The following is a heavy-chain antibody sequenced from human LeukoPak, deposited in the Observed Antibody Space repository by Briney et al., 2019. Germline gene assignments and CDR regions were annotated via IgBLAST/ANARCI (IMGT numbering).Heavy chain of an antibody. CDR3: ARYGVYGDYDY. J-gene: IGHJ4*02. CDR1: GGSISGSY. Sequence: SETLSLTCTVSGGSISGSYWSRIRQPPGKALDWIGGIYYTGSTSYNLSLKSRVTMSVDTSKNQFSLQVRSVTAADTAVYYCARYGVYGDYDYWGQGTLVTVSS. CDR2: IYYTGST. V-gene: IGHV4-59*12. D-gene: IGHD4-17*01.